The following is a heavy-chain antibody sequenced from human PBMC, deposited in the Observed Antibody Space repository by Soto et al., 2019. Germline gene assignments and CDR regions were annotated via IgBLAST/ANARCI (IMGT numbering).Heavy chain of an antibody. Sequence: QVQLQQSGPGLVKPSQTLSVTCAISGDSVSSNSAAWNWIRQTPSGGLEWLGRTFYRSKWYTDYAPSVKTRMAIIRDTSSNQYSLQLNSVTPDDTAVYYCARTSASRYGEFDLWGQGTLVSVSS. CDR2: TFYRSKWYT. V-gene: IGHV6-1*01. J-gene: IGHJ5*02. D-gene: IGHD3-9*01. CDR1: GDSVSSNSAA. CDR3: ARTSASRYGEFDL.